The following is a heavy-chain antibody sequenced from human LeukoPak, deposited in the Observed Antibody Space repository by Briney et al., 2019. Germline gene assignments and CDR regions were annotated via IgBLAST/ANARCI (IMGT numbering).Heavy chain of an antibody. Sequence: SVKVSCKASGFTFRSSAIQWVRQARGQRLEWIGWIVVGSGKTNYARKFQERVTITRDMSTSTAHMELSSLRSEDTAVYYCAAELDDDIMTGYSQPWGQGTLVTVSS. D-gene: IGHD3-9*01. CDR1: GFTFRSSA. CDR2: IVVGSGKT. V-gene: IGHV1-58*02. CDR3: AAELDDDIMTGYSQP. J-gene: IGHJ5*02.